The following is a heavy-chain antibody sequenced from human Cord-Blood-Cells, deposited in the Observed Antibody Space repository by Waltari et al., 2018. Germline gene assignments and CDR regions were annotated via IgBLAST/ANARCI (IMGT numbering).Heavy chain of an antibody. Sequence: QLQLQESGPGLVKPSETLSLTCTVSGGSISSSSYYWGWIGQPPGKGLEWIGSIYYSGSTYYNPSLKSRVTISVDTSKNQCSLKLSSVTAADTAVYYCARQVLGISGIGVAFDIWGQGTMVTVSS. J-gene: IGHJ3*02. V-gene: IGHV4-39*01. CDR1: GGSISSSSYY. CDR3: ARQVLGISGIGVAFDI. D-gene: IGHD7-27*01. CDR2: IYYSGST.